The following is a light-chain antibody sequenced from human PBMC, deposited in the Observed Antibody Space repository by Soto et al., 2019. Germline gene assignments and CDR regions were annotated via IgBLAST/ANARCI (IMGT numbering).Light chain of an antibody. CDR2: GAS. CDR1: QSVYNN. Sequence: EIVMAQSPATLSVSPGERATLSCRASQSVYNNLAWYQQKPGQAPRLLIYGASTRATGIPARFSGSGSGTEFTLTISSLQPEDFAVYSCQQYNNWPPVTFGPGTKVDIK. J-gene: IGKJ3*01. CDR3: QQYNNWPPVT. V-gene: IGKV3-15*01.